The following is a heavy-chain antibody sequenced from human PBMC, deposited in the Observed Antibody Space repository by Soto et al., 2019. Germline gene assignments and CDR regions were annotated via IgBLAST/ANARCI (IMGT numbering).Heavy chain of an antibody. J-gene: IGHJ4*02. CDR1: GFFGRTLY. Sequence: GGALRPSSSAPGFFGRTLYMSWVRQAPGKGLEWVSTIYADGRTYYADSVKGRFTMSRDDVKNTLFLQMNSLRVEDTAVYYCARDIDYCGQGTLVTVS. CDR2: IYADGRT. V-gene: IGHV3-66*01. CDR3: ARDIDY.